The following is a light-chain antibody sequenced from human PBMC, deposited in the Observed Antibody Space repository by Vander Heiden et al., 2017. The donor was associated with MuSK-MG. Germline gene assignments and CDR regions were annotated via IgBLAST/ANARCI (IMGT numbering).Light chain of an antibody. Sequence: QSALTQPASESGSPGQSITISCTGTSNDVGSYNLVSWYQQHPGKAPKLMIYEGSKRPSGVSNRFSGSKSGNTASLTISGLQAEDEADYYCCSYAGSSTLYVFGTGTKVTVL. CDR3: CSYAGSSTLYV. J-gene: IGLJ1*01. CDR1: SNDVGSYNL. CDR2: EGS. V-gene: IGLV2-23*01.